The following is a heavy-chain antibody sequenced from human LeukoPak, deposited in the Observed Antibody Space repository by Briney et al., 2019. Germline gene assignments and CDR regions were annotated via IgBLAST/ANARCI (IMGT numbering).Heavy chain of an antibody. Sequence: GASVKVSCKASGYTFTGYYMHWVRQAPGQGLEWMGWINPNSGGTNYAQKFQGRVTMTRDTSISTAYMELSRLRSDDTAVYYCARGGCTNGVCSPKFDPWGQGTLVTVSS. V-gene: IGHV1-2*02. J-gene: IGHJ5*02. D-gene: IGHD2-8*01. CDR3: ARGGCTNGVCSPKFDP. CDR1: GYTFTGYY. CDR2: INPNSGGT.